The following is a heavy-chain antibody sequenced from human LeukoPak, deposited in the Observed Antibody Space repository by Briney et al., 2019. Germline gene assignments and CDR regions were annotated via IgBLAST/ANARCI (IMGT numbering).Heavy chain of an antibody. CDR2: INQSGST. J-gene: IGHJ4*02. D-gene: IGHD5-18*01. V-gene: IGHV4-34*01. CDR3: ARAYRAHQTFHSYHYFDY. CDR1: GGSSSNYY. Sequence: SETLSLTCAVYGGSSSNYYWNWIRQSPGKGLEWIGEINQSGSTKYNPSLKSRVTISGDTSKNQFSLRLNSVTAADTAVYFCARAYRAHQTFHSYHYFDYWGQGALVTVSS.